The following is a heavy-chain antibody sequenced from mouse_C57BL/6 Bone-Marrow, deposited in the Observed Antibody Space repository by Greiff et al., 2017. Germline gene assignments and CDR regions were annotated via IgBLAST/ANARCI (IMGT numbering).Heavy chain of an antibody. V-gene: IGHV1-15*01. CDR3: TGYYGTLYYFDY. D-gene: IGHD1-1*01. CDR2: IDPETGGT. Sequence: VQLQQSGAELVRPGASVTLSCKASGYTFTDYEMHWVKQTPVPGLEWIGAIDPETGGTAYNQKFKGKAILTADKSSSTAYMELRSLTSEDSAVYYCTGYYGTLYYFDYWGQGTTLTVSS. J-gene: IGHJ2*01. CDR1: GYTFTDYE.